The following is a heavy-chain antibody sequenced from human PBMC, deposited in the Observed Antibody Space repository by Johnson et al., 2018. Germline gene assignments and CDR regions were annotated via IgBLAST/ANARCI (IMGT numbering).Heavy chain of an antibody. V-gene: IGHV3-30*03. CDR1: GFIFSSYG. CDR3: ARDPYFDTGYYYYYMDV. Sequence: QVQLVESGGGVVQPGRSLRLSCAASGFIFSSYGMHWVRQAPGKGLEWVAVISYDGRNKYYADSVKGRLTISRDNSKNTLYLQMNSLGAEDTAVYFCARDPYFDTGYYYYYMDVWGKGTTVTVSS. J-gene: IGHJ6*03. D-gene: IGHD3-22*01. CDR2: ISYDGRNK.